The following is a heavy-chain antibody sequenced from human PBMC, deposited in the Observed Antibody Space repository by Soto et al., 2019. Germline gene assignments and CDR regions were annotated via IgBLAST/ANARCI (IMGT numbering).Heavy chain of an antibody. CDR2: IYYSGTT. Sequence: QVQLQESGPGLVKPSDTLSLTCAVSGYSISSSNWWGWIRQPPGKGLEGIGYIYYSGTTDYNPSLKSRVTLSVDTSKNQFSLKLTSVTAVDTAVYYCARREIQGPIDYWGQGTLVTVSS. J-gene: IGHJ4*02. CDR3: ARREIQGPIDY. V-gene: IGHV4-28*01. CDR1: GYSISSSNW. D-gene: IGHD1-26*01.